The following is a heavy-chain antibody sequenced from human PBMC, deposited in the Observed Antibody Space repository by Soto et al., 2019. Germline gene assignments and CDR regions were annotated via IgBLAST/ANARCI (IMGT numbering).Heavy chain of an antibody. Sequence: SETLSLTCAVYGGSFSGYYWSWIRQPPGKGLEWIGEINHSGSTNYNPSLKSRVTISVDTSKNQFSLKLSSVTAADTAVYYCARHLRSATGMFRFGYYYGMDVWGQGTTVTVSS. CDR1: GGSFSGYY. J-gene: IGHJ6*02. CDR3: ARHLRSATGMFRFGYYYGMDV. V-gene: IGHV4-34*01. CDR2: INHSGST. D-gene: IGHD6-25*01.